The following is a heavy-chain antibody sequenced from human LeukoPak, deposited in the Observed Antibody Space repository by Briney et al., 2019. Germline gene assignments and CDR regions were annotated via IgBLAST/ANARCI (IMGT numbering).Heavy chain of an antibody. CDR3: ARLTYNWNSIDY. CDR1: GDSISSGSYY. Sequence: PSETLSFTCSVSGDSISSGSYYWGWLRQPPGKGLEWIGIIYYIGSTYYNPSLKSRVTISVDTSKNQFSLKLSSVTAADTAVYYCARLTYNWNSIDYWGQGTLVTVSS. D-gene: IGHD1-7*01. CDR2: IYYIGST. V-gene: IGHV4-39*01. J-gene: IGHJ4*02.